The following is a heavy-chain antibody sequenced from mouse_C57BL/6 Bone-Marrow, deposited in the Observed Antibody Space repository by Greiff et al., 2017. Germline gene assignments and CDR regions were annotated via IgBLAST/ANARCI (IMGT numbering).Heavy chain of an antibody. V-gene: IGHV1-64*01. J-gene: IGHJ4*01. CDR2: IHPNSGST. CDR3: ARELRPPYYYAMDY. CDR1: GYTFTSYW. Sequence: QVQLQQPGAELVKPGASVKLSCKASGYTFTSYWMHWVKQRPGQGLEWIGMIHPNSGSTNYNEKFKSKATLTVDKSSSTAYMQLSSLTSEDSAVYYCARELRPPYYYAMDYWGQGTSVTVSS. D-gene: IGHD3-2*02.